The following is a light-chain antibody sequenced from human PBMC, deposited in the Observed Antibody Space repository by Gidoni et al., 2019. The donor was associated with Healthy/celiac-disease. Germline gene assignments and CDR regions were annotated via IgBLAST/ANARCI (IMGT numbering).Light chain of an antibody. CDR1: QSISSY. CDR2: AAS. CDR3: QQYYSFPLT. J-gene: IGKJ4*02. Sequence: VIWMTPSPSLLSASTGDRVTISCRVSQSISSYLAWYQQKPGKAPELLIYAASTLQSGVPSRFSGSGSGTDFTLTISCLQSEDFATYYCQQYYSFPLTFGGGTKVEIK. V-gene: IGKV1D-8*01.